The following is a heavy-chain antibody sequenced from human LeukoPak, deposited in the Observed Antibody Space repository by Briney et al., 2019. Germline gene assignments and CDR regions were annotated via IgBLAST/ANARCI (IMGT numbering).Heavy chain of an antibody. V-gene: IGHV4-4*07. CDR2: IYTSGST. CDR3: ARAYSSSWFRD. D-gene: IGHD6-13*01. CDR1: GGSISTYY. Sequence: SETLSLTCTVSGGSISTYYWSWIRQPAGKGLEWIGRIYTSGSTNYNPSLKSRVTMSVDTSENQFSLKLSSVAAADTAVYYCARAYSSSWFRDWGQGTLVTVSS. J-gene: IGHJ4*02.